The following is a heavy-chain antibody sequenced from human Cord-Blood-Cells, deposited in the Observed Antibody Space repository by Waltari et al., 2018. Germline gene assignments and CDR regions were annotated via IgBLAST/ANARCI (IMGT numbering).Heavy chain of an antibody. J-gene: IGHJ4*02. D-gene: IGHD3-10*01. CDR2: INPTSGGT. Sequence: QVQLVQSGAEVKKPGASVKVSCKASGYTFTGYYMHWVRQAPGQGLEWMGWINPTSGGTNYAQKFQGRVTMTRDTSISTAYMELSRLRSDDTAVYYCARDQVYYGSGSYYDYWGQGTLVTVSS. V-gene: IGHV1-2*02. CDR1: GYTFTGYY. CDR3: ARDQVYYGSGSYYDY.